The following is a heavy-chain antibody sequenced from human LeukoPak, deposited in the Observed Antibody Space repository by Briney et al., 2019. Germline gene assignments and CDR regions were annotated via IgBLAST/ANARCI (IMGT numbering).Heavy chain of an antibody. J-gene: IGHJ6*02. CDR2: IYTSGST. D-gene: IGHD5-12*01. CDR1: GGSISSYY. CDR3: ARALVATIGFNYYYGMDA. V-gene: IGHV4-4*07. Sequence: SETLSLTCTVSGGSISSYYWSWIRQPAGKGLEWIGRIYTSGSTNYNPSLKSRVTMSVDTSKNQFSLKLSSVTAADTAVYYCARALVATIGFNYYYGMDAWGQGTTVTVSS.